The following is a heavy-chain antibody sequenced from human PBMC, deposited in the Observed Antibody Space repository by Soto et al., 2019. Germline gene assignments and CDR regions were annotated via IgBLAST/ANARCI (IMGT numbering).Heavy chain of an antibody. V-gene: IGHV6-1*01. J-gene: IGHJ4*02. CDR2: TYYRSKWYN. CDR1: GDSVSSNSAA. CDR3: ARAPKYGSGPSGFSDY. D-gene: IGHD3-10*01. Sequence: PSQTLSLTCAISGDSVSSNSAAWNWIRQSPSRGLEWLGRTYYRSKWYNDYAVSVKSRITINPDTSKNQFSLQLNSVTAEDTAVYYCARAPKYGSGPSGFSDYWGQGTLVTVSS.